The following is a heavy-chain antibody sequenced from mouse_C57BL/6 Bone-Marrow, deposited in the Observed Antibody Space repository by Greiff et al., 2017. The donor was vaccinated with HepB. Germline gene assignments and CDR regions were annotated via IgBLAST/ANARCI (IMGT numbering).Heavy chain of an antibody. D-gene: IGHD1-1*01. J-gene: IGHJ1*03. CDR2: IDPANGNT. V-gene: IGHV14-3*01. CDR1: GFNIKNTY. CDR3: ASGGSSYPRYFEV. Sequence: VQLKQSVAELVRPGASVKLSCTASGFNIKNTYMHWVKQRTEQGLEWIGRIDPANGNTKYAPKLQGKATITADTSSNTAYLQLSSLTSEDTAIYYGASGGSSYPRYFEVWGTGTTVTVSS.